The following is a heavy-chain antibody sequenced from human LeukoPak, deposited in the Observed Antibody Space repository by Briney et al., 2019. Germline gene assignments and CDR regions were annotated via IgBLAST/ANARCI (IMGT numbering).Heavy chain of an antibody. CDR3: ARFDSSGYYYFDY. CDR2: IFYSGST. Sequence: SETLSLTCTVSGGSISSSRYYWNWIRQHPGKGLEWIGFIFYSGSTYYNPSLKSRLTISVDTSKNQFSLKLSSVTAADTAVYYCARFDSSGYYYFDYWSQGTLVTVSS. J-gene: IGHJ4*02. CDR1: GGSISSSRYY. V-gene: IGHV4-31*03. D-gene: IGHD3-22*01.